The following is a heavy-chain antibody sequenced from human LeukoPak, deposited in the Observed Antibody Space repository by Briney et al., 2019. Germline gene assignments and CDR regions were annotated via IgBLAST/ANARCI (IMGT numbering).Heavy chain of an antibody. CDR1: GFTFSDYG. J-gene: IGHJ4*02. V-gene: IGHV3-23*01. D-gene: IGHD1-26*01. CDR3: AKRTGGTYGEFDF. Sequence: GGSLRLSCAASGFTFSDYGMSWVRQVPGKGPEWVSAISYGGDVASYADSVKGRFTISRDNYKGTLFLQMNSLRAEDTALYYCAKRTGGTYGEFDFWGQGTLVTVSS. CDR2: ISYGGDVA.